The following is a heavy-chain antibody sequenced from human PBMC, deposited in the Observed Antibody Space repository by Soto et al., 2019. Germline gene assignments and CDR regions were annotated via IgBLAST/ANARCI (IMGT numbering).Heavy chain of an antibody. CDR1: GFTFSTYW. Sequence: GSLRLSCAASGFTFSTYWMHWVRQAPGKGPVWVSRIKSDGSGISYADSVRGRFTISRDIAKNTLYLQMNSLRAEDTAVYYCESSYWPVRNYWGQGTQVTVSS. CDR3: ESSYWPVRNY. D-gene: IGHD2-8*02. J-gene: IGHJ4*02. V-gene: IGHV3-74*01. CDR2: IKSDGSGI.